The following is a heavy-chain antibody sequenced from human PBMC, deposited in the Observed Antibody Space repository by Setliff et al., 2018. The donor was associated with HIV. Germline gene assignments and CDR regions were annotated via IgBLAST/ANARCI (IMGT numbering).Heavy chain of an antibody. D-gene: IGHD3-3*01. CDR3: AKETPMGLEWSSPDPRKFNAYYYMDV. V-gene: IGHV3-53*01. J-gene: IGHJ6*03. CDR2: IYSGGST. CDR1: GFTVSSYY. Sequence: PGGSLRLSCAASGFTVSSYYMTWVRQAPGKGLEWVSVIYSGGSTYYADSVKGRFTISRDNSKNTVYLQMNSLRVEDTAIYHCAKETPMGLEWSSPDPRKFNAYYYMDVWGEGTTVTVSS.